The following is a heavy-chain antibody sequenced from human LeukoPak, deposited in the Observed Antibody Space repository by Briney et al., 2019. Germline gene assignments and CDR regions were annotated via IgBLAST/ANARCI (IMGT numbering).Heavy chain of an antibody. CDR2: MNPNSGNT. V-gene: IGHV1-8*01. CDR3: ASHYSGYSRGVY. CDR1: GYTFTSYD. J-gene: IGHJ4*02. D-gene: IGHD5-12*01. Sequence: GASVKVSCKASGYTFTSYDINWVRQATGQGFEGMGWMNPNSGNTGYAQKFQGRVTMTRNTSISTAYMELSSLRSEDTAVYYCASHYSGYSRGVYWGQGTLVTVSS.